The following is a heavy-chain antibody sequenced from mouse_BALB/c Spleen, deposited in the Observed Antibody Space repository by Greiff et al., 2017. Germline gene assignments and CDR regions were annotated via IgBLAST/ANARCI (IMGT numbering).Heavy chain of an antibody. V-gene: IGHV5-17*02. Sequence: EVQLVESGGGLVQPGGSRKLSCAASGFTFSSFGMHWVRQAPEKGLEWVAYISSGSSTIYYADTVKGRFTISRDNPKNTLFLQMTSLRSEDTAMYYCARWGYGSSYFDYWGQGTTLTVSS. J-gene: IGHJ2*01. CDR1: GFTFSSFG. D-gene: IGHD1-1*01. CDR2: ISSGSSTI. CDR3: ARWGYGSSYFDY.